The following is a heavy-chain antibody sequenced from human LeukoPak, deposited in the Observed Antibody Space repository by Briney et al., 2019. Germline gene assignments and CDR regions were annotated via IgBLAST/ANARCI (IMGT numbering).Heavy chain of an antibody. CDR1: GGTFSSYA. CDR3: ARIGSEGLLDY. CDR2: IIPILGIA. Sequence: SVKVSCKASGGTFSSYAISWVRQAPGQGLEWMGRIIPILGIANYAQKFQGRVTITADKSTSTAYMELSSLRSEDTAVYYCARIGSEGLLDYCGQGTLVTVSS. D-gene: IGHD3-22*01. V-gene: IGHV1-69*04. J-gene: IGHJ4*02.